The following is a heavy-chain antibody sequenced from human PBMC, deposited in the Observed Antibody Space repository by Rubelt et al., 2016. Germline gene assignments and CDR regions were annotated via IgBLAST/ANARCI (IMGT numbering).Heavy chain of an antibody. D-gene: IGHD4-23*01. J-gene: IGHJ1*01. CDR3: ARGVGQGSDGGNSFQH. V-gene: IGHV3-21*01. Sequence: DSVKGRFTISRDNAKNSLYLQMNSLRAEDTAVYYCARGVGQGSDGGNSFQHWGQGTLVTVSS.